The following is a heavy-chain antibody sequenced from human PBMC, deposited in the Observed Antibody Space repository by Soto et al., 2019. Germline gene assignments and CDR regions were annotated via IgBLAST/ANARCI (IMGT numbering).Heavy chain of an antibody. CDR1: GYTFTSYY. D-gene: IGHD6-19*01. CDR2: INPSGGST. CDR3: ARDSTGYSSGWYSDY. J-gene: IGHJ4*02. Sequence: QVQLVQSGAEVKKPGASVKVSCKASGYTFTSYYMHWVRQAPGQGLEWMGIINPSGGSTSYAQKFQGRVTMTRDTSTSTVYMELSSLRSEDTAVYYCARDSTGYSSGWYSDYWGQGTLVTVSS. V-gene: IGHV1-46*01.